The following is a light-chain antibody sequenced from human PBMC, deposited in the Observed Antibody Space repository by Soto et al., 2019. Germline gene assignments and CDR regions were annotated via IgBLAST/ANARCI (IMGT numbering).Light chain of an antibody. V-gene: IGLV2-14*01. CDR2: EVT. J-gene: IGLJ3*02. Sequence: QSALTQPASVSGSPGQSITLSCTGTINDIGSYNYVSWFQQHPGKAPKLIIYEVTNRPSGISTRFSGSKSGNTASLTISGLQAEDEADYYCSSYKFSTTLRVFGGGPKVTVL. CDR3: SSYKFSTTLRV. CDR1: INDIGSYNY.